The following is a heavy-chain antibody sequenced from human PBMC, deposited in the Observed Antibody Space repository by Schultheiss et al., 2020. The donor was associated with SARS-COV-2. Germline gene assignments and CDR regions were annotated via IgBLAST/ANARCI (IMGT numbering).Heavy chain of an antibody. V-gene: IGHV4-61*05. D-gene: IGHD5-12*01. CDR3: ARNKGDTRYSGYDNYYYYMDV. Sequence: SETLSLTCTVSGGSISSSSYYWSWIRQPPGKGLEWIGEINHSGSTNYNPSLKSRVTMSIDTSKNQFSLKLSSVTAADTAVYYCARNKGDTRYSGYDNYYYYMDVWGKGTTVTVSS. CDR1: GGSISSSSYY. CDR2: INHSGST. J-gene: IGHJ6*03.